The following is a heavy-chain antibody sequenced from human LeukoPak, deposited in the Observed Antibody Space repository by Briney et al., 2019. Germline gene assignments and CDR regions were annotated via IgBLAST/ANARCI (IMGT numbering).Heavy chain of an antibody. J-gene: IGHJ6*03. Sequence: ASVKVSCKASGYTFTNYYMHWVRQAPGQGLEWMGWINPNSGGTNYAQKFQGRVTMTRDTSISTAYMELSRLRSDDTAVYYCARKGVVVVTAIPKYYYYYYMDVWGKGTTVTVSS. V-gene: IGHV1-2*02. CDR3: ARKGVVVVTAIPKYYYYYYMDV. CDR2: INPNSGGT. CDR1: GYTFTNYY. D-gene: IGHD2-21*02.